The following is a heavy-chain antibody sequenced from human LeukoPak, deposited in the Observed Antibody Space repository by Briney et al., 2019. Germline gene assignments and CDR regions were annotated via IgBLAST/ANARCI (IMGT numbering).Heavy chain of an antibody. J-gene: IGHJ4*02. V-gene: IGHV3-21*01. CDR2: IGTSRSYI. CDR1: GFTFSSYS. CDR3: AKVPHYGGNSPYFDS. D-gene: IGHD4-23*01. Sequence: GGSLGLSCAASGFTFSSYSMNWVRQAPGKGLEWVSSIGTSRSYIYYADSVKGRFTISRDNAKNSLYLQMNSLRAEDTAVYYCAKVPHYGGNSPYFDSWGQGTLVTVSS.